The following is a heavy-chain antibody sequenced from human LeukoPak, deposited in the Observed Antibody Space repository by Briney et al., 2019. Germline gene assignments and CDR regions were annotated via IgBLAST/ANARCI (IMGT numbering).Heavy chain of an antibody. V-gene: IGHV3-7*03. CDR3: ARDFGPVYYYGSGSSFDY. Sequence: QSGGSLRLSCAASGFTFSSYWMSWDRQAPGKGLEWVANIKQDGSEKYYVDSVKGRFTISRDNAKNSLYLQMNSLRAEDTAVYYCARDFGPVYYYGSGSSFDYWGQGTLVTVSS. CDR1: GFTFSSYW. CDR2: IKQDGSEK. J-gene: IGHJ4*02. D-gene: IGHD3-10*01.